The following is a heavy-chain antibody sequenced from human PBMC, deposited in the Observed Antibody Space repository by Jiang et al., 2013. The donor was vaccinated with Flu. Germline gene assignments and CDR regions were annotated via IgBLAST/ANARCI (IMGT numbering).Heavy chain of an antibody. D-gene: IGHD3-3*01. CDR3: ARAPVWSGYYSFDY. CDR1: GYTFTGYY. CDR2: INPNSGGT. Sequence: KKPGASVKVSCKASGYTFTGYYMHWVRQAPGQGLEWMGWINPNSGGTNYAQKFQGWVTMTRDTSISTAYMELSRLRSDDTAVYYCARAPVWSGYYSFDYWGQGTLVTVSS. J-gene: IGHJ4*02. V-gene: IGHV1-2*04.